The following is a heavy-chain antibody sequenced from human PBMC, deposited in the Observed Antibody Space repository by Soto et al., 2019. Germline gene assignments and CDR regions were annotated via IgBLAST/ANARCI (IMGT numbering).Heavy chain of an antibody. Sequence: PGGSLRLSCAASGFIFASFAMHWVRQAPGKGLEWVSAISGSGGSTYYADSVKGRFTISRDNSKNTLYLQMNSLRAEDTAVYYCTASSGWYNAFDIWGQGTMVTVSS. V-gene: IGHV3-23*01. CDR3: TASSGWYNAFDI. D-gene: IGHD6-19*01. J-gene: IGHJ3*02. CDR2: ISGSGGST. CDR1: GFIFASFA.